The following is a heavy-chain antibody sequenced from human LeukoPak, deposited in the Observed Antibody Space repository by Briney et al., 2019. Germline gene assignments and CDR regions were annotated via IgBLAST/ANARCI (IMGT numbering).Heavy chain of an antibody. CDR2: ITSRSTI. D-gene: IGHD3-10*01. V-gene: IGHV3-48*02. J-gene: IGHJ4*02. CDR3: ARRLSGSYLDY. Sequence: GGSLRLSCAASGFAFSTYGMNWVRQAPGKGLEWVSYITSRSTIYYADSVRGRFTISRDNVKNSLYLEVSSLRDDDTAVYYCARRLSGSYLDYWGQGTLVTVSS. CDR1: GFAFSTYG.